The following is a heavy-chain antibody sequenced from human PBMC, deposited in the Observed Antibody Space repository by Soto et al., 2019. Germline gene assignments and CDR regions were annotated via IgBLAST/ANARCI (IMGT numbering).Heavy chain of an antibody. Sequence: EVQLVESGGGVVQPGGSLRLSCVASGFPFSSYGMNWVRQAPGKGLEWVAYITTSSGHMYYADSVKGRFTISRDNGRNSLYGQVNSLRAEETAVYYCVKGVGGGKWFAPWGQGTRVTVSS. CDR3: VKGVGGGKWFAP. CDR2: ITTSSGHM. J-gene: IGHJ5*02. CDR1: GFPFSSYG. V-gene: IGHV3-48*01. D-gene: IGHD2-21*01.